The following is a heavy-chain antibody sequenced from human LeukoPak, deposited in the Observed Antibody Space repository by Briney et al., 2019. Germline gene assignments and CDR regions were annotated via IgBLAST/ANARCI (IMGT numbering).Heavy chain of an antibody. CDR2: IRYDGSNK. CDR1: GFTFSSYG. J-gene: IGHJ4*02. D-gene: IGHD2-2*01. Sequence: GGSLRLSCAAPGFTFSSYGMHWVRQAPGKGLEWVAFIRYDGSNKYYADSVKGRFTISRDNSKNTLYLQMNSLRAEDTAVYYCAKDPGYCSSTSCYPGYWGQGTLVTVSS. V-gene: IGHV3-30*02. CDR3: AKDPGYCSSTSCYPGY.